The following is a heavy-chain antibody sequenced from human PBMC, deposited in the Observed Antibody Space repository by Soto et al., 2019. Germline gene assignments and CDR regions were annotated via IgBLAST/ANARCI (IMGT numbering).Heavy chain of an antibody. CDR3: ARDNNYYDSGELDY. D-gene: IGHD3-22*01. V-gene: IGHV1-3*01. J-gene: IGHJ4*02. Sequence: KFQGRVTITRDTSASTAYMELSSLRPEDTAVYYCARDNNYYDSGELDYWGQGTLVTVSS.